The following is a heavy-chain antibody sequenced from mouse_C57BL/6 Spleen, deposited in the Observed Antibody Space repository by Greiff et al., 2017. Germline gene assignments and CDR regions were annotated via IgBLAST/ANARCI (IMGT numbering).Heavy chain of an antibody. CDR1: GFNIKDDY. CDR2: IDPENGDT. CDR3: TPRYYGSSYPWYFDV. J-gene: IGHJ1*03. Sequence: SGAELVRPGASVKLSCTASGFNIKDDYMHWVKQRPEQGLEWIGWIDPENGDTEYAPKFQGKATITADKSSNTAYLQLSSLTSEDTAVYYYTPRYYGSSYPWYFDVGGTGTTVTVSS. V-gene: IGHV14-4*01. D-gene: IGHD1-1*01.